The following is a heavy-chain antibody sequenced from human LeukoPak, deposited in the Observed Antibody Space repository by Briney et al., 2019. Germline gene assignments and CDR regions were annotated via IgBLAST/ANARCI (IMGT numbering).Heavy chain of an antibody. V-gene: IGHV3-33*01. CDR2: IWYDGSNK. D-gene: IGHD2-2*01. CDR1: GFTFSSYG. CDR3: ARPSVLVAETAADH. Sequence: GGSLRLSCAASGFTFSSYGMHWVRQAPGKGLEWVAVIWYDGSNKYYADSVKGRFTISRDNSKNSLYLQMDSLRAEDTAIYYCARPSVLVAETAADHWGQGTLVTVSS. J-gene: IGHJ4*02.